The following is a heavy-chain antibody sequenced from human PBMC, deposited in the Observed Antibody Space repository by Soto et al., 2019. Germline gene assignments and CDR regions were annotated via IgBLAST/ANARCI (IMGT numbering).Heavy chain of an antibody. CDR2: IIPIFGTT. Sequence: QVQLVQSGAEAKKPGSAVKVSCKTSGGTFSDYSISWVRQAPGQGLEWMGGIIPIFGTTNYAQRFQDRIAITADESTGTADMELSILTSEDTAVYYWAKMRPPPGRDCIRISCSYYYNYGMDVWGQGTTVTVSS. V-gene: IGHV1-69*12. CDR3: AKMRPPPGRDCIRISCSYYYNYGMDV. J-gene: IGHJ6*02. CDR1: GGTFSDYS. D-gene: IGHD2-2*01.